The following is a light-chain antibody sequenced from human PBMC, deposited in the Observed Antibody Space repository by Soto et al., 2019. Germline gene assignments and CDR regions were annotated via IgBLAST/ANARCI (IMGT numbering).Light chain of an antibody. CDR2: GAS. CDR1: QSVSRN. V-gene: IGKV3-15*01. Sequence: EIVMTQSPATLSASPGEGVAFSCRASQSVSRNLAWYQQKPGHGPRLLIYGASSRATGIPDRFSGSGSGTEFTLTITGLQSEDFAVYYCQQYQKWPPITFGQGTRLEIK. J-gene: IGKJ5*01. CDR3: QQYQKWPPIT.